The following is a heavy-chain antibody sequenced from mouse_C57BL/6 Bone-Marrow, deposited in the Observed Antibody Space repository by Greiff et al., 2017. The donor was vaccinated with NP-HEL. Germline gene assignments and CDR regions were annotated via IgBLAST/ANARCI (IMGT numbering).Heavy chain of an antibody. CDR3: ARGAYGSSYGYFDV. D-gene: IGHD1-1*01. CDR2: IYPGSGST. Sequence: VQLKQPGAELVKPGASVKMSCKASGYTFTSYWITWVKQRPGQGLEWIGDIYPGSGSTNYNEKFKSKATLTVDTSSSTAYMQLSSLTSEDSAVYYCARGAYGSSYGYFDVWGTGTTVTVSS. CDR1: GYTFTSYW. J-gene: IGHJ1*03. V-gene: IGHV1-55*01.